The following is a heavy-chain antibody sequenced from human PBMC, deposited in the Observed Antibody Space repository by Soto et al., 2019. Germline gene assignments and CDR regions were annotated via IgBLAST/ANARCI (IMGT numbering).Heavy chain of an antibody. J-gene: IGHJ6*02. Sequence: GESLKISCKGSGYSFTSYWIGWVRQMPGKGLEWMGIIYPGDSDTRYSPSFQGQVTISADKSISTAYLQWGSLKASDTAMYYCARRGVVVPYYYYGMDVWGQGTTVTVSS. CDR1: GYSFTSYW. D-gene: IGHD2-21*01. V-gene: IGHV5-51*01. CDR3: ARRGVVVPYYYYGMDV. CDR2: IYPGDSDT.